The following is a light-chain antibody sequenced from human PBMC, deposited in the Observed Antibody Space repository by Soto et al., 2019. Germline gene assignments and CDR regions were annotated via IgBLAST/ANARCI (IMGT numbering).Light chain of an antibody. V-gene: IGKV1-17*03. Sequence: DIQMTQSPSAMSASVGDRVTITCRASQDISSYLAWFQQKPGKVPKRLIYAASSLQSGVPARFSGSGSGTEFTLTISSLQPEDSATYYCLQHKSYPLTFGGGTTVEIK. J-gene: IGKJ4*01. CDR2: AAS. CDR1: QDISSY. CDR3: LQHKSYPLT.